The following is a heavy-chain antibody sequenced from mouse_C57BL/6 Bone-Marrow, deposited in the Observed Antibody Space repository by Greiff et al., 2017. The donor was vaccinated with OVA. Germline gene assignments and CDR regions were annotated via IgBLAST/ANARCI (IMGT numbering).Heavy chain of an antibody. Sequence: VQLQQPGAELVKPGASVKMSCKASGYTFTSYWITWVKQRPGQGLEWIGDIYPGSGSTNYNEKFKSKATLTVDTSSSTAYMQLSSLTSEDSAVYYCARQDYGSSYWYSDVWGTGTTVTVSS. CDR3: ARQDYGSSYWYSDV. CDR1: GYTFTSYW. CDR2: IYPGSGST. J-gene: IGHJ1*03. D-gene: IGHD1-1*01. V-gene: IGHV1-55*01.